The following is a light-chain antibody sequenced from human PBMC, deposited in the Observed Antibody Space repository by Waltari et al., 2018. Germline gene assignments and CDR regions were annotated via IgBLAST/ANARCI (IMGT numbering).Light chain of an antibody. CDR3: QQDGGSPPLT. CDR1: QSSTSYS. CDR2: GAS. V-gene: IGKV3-20*01. J-gene: IGKJ4*01. Sequence: EIVLTQSPGTLSLSPGERATLFCRTRQSSTSYSLAWYQQKPGQAPRPLIYGASRRATGIPDRCSGSGSGTDFTLTISRLEPEDFAVYYCQQDGGSPPLTFGGGTKVEIK.